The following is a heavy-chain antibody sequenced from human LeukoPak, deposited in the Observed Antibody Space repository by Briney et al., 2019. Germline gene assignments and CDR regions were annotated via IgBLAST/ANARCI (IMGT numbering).Heavy chain of an antibody. D-gene: IGHD2-2*01. V-gene: IGHV5-51*01. CDR1: GYSFSNYW. CDR3: VRHLSDITSCPNY. CDR2: ISPYNSET. J-gene: IGHJ4*02. Sequence: GESLKISCEGSGYSFSNYWIGWVRQMPGKGLEWMGIISPYNSETTYSPYFQGQVTISADKSINTAYLQWNSLKASDTAIYYCVRHLSDITSCPNYWGPGTLITVAS.